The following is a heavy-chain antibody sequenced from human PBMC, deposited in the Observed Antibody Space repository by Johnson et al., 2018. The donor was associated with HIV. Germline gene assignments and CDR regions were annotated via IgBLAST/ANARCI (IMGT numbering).Heavy chain of an antibody. CDR1: GFTFSSYG. J-gene: IGHJ3*01. Sequence: QVQLVESGGGVVQPGRSLRLSCAASGFTFSSYGMHWVRQAPGKGLEWVAVISYDGSNKYYADSVKGRFTVSSDNSKNALCLQMNSLRVEDTPVSSCASGGPLSGSDECCFDVWGQGTMVTVSS. CDR2: ISYDGSNK. V-gene: IGHV3-30*03. CDR3: ASGGPLSGSDECCFDV. D-gene: IGHD1-26*01.